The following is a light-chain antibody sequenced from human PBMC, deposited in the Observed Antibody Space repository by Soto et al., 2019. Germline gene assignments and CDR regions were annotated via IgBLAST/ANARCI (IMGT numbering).Light chain of an antibody. Sequence: IVMTQSPAALAVSLAEATAINFKWGQSFFSSSCNKNFLGLYQQNRAHPPNLLIYCASTRQSAVLDRFSGSGSGTALTLTISSLQPDDFASYHCQKYKSFWTFGLGTKVDIK. CDR1: QSFFSSSCNKNF. J-gene: IGKJ1*01. V-gene: IGKV4-1*01. CDR3: QKYKSFWT. CDR2: CAS.